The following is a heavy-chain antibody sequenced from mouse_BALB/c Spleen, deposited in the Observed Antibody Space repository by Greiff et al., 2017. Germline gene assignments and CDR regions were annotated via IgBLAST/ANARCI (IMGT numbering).Heavy chain of an antibody. Sequence: EVMLVESGGGLVQPGGSRKLSCAASGFTFSSFGMHWVRQAPEKGLEWVAYISSGSSTIYYADTVKGRFTISRDNPKNTLLLQMTSLRSEDTAMYYCARKGNYGYDYFDYWGQGTTLTVSS. CDR1: GFTFSSFG. CDR3: ARKGNYGYDYFDY. V-gene: IGHV5-17*02. D-gene: IGHD1-2*01. CDR2: ISSGSSTI. J-gene: IGHJ2*01.